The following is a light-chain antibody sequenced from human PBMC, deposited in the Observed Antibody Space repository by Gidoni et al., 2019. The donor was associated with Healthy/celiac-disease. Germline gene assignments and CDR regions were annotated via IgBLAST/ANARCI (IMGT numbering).Light chain of an antibody. Sequence: IVMTQSPATLSVSPGERATLACRASQSVSSNLAWYQQKPGQAPRLLIYGASTRATGIPARFSGSGSGTEFTLTISSLQSEDFAVYYCQQYKNWPSAYTFGQGTKLEIK. CDR1: QSVSSN. J-gene: IGKJ2*01. CDR3: QQYKNWPSAYT. V-gene: IGKV3-15*01. CDR2: GAS.